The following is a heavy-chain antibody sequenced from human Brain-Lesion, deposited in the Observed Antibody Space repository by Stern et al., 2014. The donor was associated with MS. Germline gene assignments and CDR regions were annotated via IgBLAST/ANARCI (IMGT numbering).Heavy chain of an antibody. CDR3: ARDQRGITIFGVVTDYYYLGMDV. Sequence: DQLVESGAEVKKPGASVKVSCKTSGYIFTGYYIHWVRKAPGQGLEWMAWINPNTGGTKYAQKFQGRVTMSRDTSISTAYVELSSLTSDDTAVYYCARDQRGITIFGVVTDYYYLGMDVWGQGTTVTVSS. CDR2: INPNTGGT. D-gene: IGHD3-3*01. J-gene: IGHJ6*02. CDR1: GYIFTGYY. V-gene: IGHV1-2*02.